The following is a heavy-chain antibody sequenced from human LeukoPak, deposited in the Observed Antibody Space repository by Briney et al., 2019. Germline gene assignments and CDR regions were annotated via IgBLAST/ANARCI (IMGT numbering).Heavy chain of an antibody. Sequence: SLRLSCAASGFTFDDYAMHWVRQAPGKGLEWVSGISWNSGSIGYADSVKGRFTISRDNAKNSLYLQMNSLGAEDTALYYCAKDADYYGMDVWGQGTTVTVSS. CDR3: AKDADYYGMDV. V-gene: IGHV3-9*01. CDR2: ISWNSGSI. J-gene: IGHJ6*02. CDR1: GFTFDDYA.